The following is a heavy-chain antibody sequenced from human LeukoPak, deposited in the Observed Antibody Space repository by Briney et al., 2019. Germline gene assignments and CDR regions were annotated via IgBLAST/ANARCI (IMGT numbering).Heavy chain of an antibody. Sequence: ASVKVSCKASGYTFTGYGISWVRQAPGQGLEWMGWISTYNGNTNYAQKLQDRVTMTTDTSTSTAYVELRSLRSDDTAMYYCARVTGWYNYDYWGQGTLVTVSS. J-gene: IGHJ4*02. V-gene: IGHV1-18*01. D-gene: IGHD1-20*01. CDR3: ARVTGWYNYDY. CDR1: GYTFTGYG. CDR2: ISTYNGNT.